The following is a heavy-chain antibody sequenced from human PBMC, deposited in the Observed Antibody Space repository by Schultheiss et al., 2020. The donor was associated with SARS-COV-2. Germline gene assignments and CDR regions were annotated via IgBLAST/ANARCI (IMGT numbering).Heavy chain of an antibody. Sequence: GGSLRLSCAASGFTVSSNEMSWVRQAPGKGLEWVSSISGGSTYYADSRKGRFTISRDNSKNTLHLQMNSLRAEDTAVYYCARDFVGGYDWGTFDYWGQGTLVTVSS. CDR3: ARDFVGGYDWGTFDY. CDR2: ISGGST. D-gene: IGHD5-12*01. CDR1: GFTVSSNE. J-gene: IGHJ4*02. V-gene: IGHV3-38-3*01.